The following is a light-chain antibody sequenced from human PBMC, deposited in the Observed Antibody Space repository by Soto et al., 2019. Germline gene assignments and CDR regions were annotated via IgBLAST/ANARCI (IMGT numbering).Light chain of an antibody. CDR1: QNVSSN. Sequence: IVMTQSPATLSVSLGERATLSCRASQNVSSNLAWYQLKPGQAPRLLIYDASTRATGIPARFSGSGSGTEFTLTIRRPQSEDFEVYYCQHYNAWPTFGQGTKVDIK. V-gene: IGKV3-15*01. J-gene: IGKJ1*01. CDR3: QHYNAWPT. CDR2: DAS.